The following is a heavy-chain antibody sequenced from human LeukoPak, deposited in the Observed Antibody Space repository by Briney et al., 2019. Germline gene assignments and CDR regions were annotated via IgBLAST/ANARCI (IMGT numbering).Heavy chain of an antibody. J-gene: IGHJ5*02. V-gene: IGHV5-51*01. CDR1: GYSFSSYW. Sequence: GESLKISCKASGYSFSSYWIGWVRQMPGKGLEWMGVIYPADSDTRYSPSFQGQVIISADKSISTDYLQWSSLKASDTAMYYCARTHRGEDWFDPWGQGTLVTVSS. CDR3: ARTHRGEDWFDP. D-gene: IGHD3-10*01. CDR2: IYPADSDT.